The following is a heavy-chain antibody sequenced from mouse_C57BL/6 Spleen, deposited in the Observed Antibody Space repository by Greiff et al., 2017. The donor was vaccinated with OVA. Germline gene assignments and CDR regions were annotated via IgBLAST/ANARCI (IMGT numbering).Heavy chain of an antibody. CDR1: GFTFTDYY. CDR2: IRNKANGYTT. J-gene: IGHJ1*03. D-gene: IGHD1-1*01. Sequence: EVHLVESGGGLVQPGGSLSLSCAASGFTFTDYYMSWVRQPPGKALEWLGFIRNKANGYTTEYSASVKGRFTISRDNSQSILYLQMNALRAEDSATYYCARYHYGSSSWYFDVWGTGTTVTVSS. V-gene: IGHV7-3*01. CDR3: ARYHYGSSSWYFDV.